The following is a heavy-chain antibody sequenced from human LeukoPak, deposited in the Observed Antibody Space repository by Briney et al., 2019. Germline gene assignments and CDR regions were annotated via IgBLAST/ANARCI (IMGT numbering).Heavy chain of an antibody. J-gene: IGHJ5*02. CDR2: ISSNGGST. CDR3: ARGAGEGSSSDWFDP. V-gene: IGHV3-64*01. D-gene: IGHD6-13*01. Sequence: GGSLRLSCAVSGFTFSRYAMHWVRQAPGKGLEYVSVISSNGGSTYYANSVKGRFIISRDNSKNTLYLQMGSLRAEDMAVYYCARGAGEGSSSDWFDPWGQGTLVTVSP. CDR1: GFTFSRYA.